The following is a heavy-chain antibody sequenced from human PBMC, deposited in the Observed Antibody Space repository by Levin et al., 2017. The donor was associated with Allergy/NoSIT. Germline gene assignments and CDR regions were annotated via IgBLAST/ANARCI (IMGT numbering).Heavy chain of an antibody. J-gene: IGHJ4*02. D-gene: IGHD3-3*01. Sequence: GGSLRLSCTASGFTFTTYAMNWVRQAPGKGLEWVSTISASYNRTYYAGSVKGRFTISRDSSQNTLFLQMSSLTAEDTAVYYCAKADHFDFWSGYRFDYWGLGTLVTVSS. CDR1: GFTFTTYA. CDR3: AKADHFDFWSGYRFDY. CDR2: ISASYNRT. V-gene: IGHV3-23*01.